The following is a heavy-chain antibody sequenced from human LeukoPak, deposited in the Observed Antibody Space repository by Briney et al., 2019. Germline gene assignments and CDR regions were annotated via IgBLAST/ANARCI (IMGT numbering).Heavy chain of an antibody. CDR1: GGSFSGYY. Sequence: PSETLSLTCAVYGGSFSGYYWSWIRQPPGKGLEWIGEINHSGSTNYNPSLKSRVTISVDTSKNQFSLKLSSVTAADTAVYYCARGRVAVAGTRYNWFDPWGQGTLVTVSS. D-gene: IGHD6-19*01. V-gene: IGHV4-34*01. J-gene: IGHJ5*02. CDR3: ARGRVAVAGTRYNWFDP. CDR2: INHSGST.